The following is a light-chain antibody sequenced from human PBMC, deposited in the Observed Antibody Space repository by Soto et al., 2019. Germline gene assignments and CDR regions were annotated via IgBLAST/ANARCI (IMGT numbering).Light chain of an antibody. V-gene: IGKV3-15*01. CDR2: TSS. CDR3: QQYANWPPYT. J-gene: IGKJ2*01. Sequence: EIVLTQSPAALSASPGERVILSCKASQSVTFNLAWYQQKPGQAPRLLIHTSSTRATGIPARFSGGGSVTEFNLTIISLQAEDFAVYFCQQYANWPPYTFGQGTKVQIK. CDR1: QSVTFN.